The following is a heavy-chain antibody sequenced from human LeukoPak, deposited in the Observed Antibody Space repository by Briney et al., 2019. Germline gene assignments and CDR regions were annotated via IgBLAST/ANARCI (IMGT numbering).Heavy chain of an antibody. CDR1: GGSFSGYY. CDR2: INHSGST. V-gene: IGHV4-34*01. Sequence: PSETLSLTCAVYGGSFSGYYWSWIRQPPGKGLEWIGEINHSGSTNYNPSLKSRVTISVDTSKNQFSLKLSSVTAADTAVYYCARGDYDSSGYYWVMLAEYFQHWGHGTLVTVSS. CDR3: ARGDYDSSGYYWVMLAEYFQH. J-gene: IGHJ1*01. D-gene: IGHD3-22*01.